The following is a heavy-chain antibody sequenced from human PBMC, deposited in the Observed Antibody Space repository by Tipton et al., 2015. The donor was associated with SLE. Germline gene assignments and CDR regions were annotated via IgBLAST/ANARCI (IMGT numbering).Heavy chain of an antibody. CDR3: AGVSRDAFEI. Sequence: GLVKPSETLSLTCTVSGDSISSGYWTWVRQPPGRGLEWIGYIYFGVTTNYSPSLKSRVTISVDTSKNHLSLDLSSVTAADAAVYYCAGVSRDAFEIWGQGTMVTVSS. CDR2: IYFGVTT. D-gene: IGHD5/OR15-5a*01. J-gene: IGHJ3*02. CDR1: GDSISSGY. V-gene: IGHV4-59*01.